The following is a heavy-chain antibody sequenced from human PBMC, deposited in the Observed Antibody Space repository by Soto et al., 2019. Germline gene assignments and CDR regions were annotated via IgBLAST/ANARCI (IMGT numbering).Heavy chain of an antibody. V-gene: IGHV3-33*01. CDR1: GFTFSSYG. CDR2: IWYDGSNK. J-gene: IGHJ6*02. CDR3: ARDQRGHYYYDSSGSLSPGMDV. D-gene: IGHD3-22*01. Sequence: PGGSLRLSCAASGFTFSSYGMHWVRQAPGKGLEWVAVIWYDGSNKYYADSVKGRFTISRDNSKNTLYLQMNSLRAEDTAVYYCARDQRGHYYYDSSGSLSPGMDVWGQGTTVTVSS.